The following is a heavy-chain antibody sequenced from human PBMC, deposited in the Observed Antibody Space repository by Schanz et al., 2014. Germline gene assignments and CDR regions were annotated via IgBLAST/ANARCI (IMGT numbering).Heavy chain of an antibody. J-gene: IGHJ6*02. CDR3: ARDLHRMDV. CDR2: IYHSGNT. Sequence: QVQLQESGPGLVRPSETLSLTCTVSGYSISSGYYWNWIRQPPGKGLEWIGVIYHSGNTYYNPSHKSRATIPVDTSKTQFSLKLSSVPAADTAVYYCARDLHRMDVWGQGTTVTVSS. D-gene: IGHD4-4*01. V-gene: IGHV4-38-2*02. CDR1: GYSISSGYY.